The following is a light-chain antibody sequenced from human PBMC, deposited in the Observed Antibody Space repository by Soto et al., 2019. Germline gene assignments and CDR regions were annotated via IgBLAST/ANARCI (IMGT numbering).Light chain of an antibody. V-gene: IGKV3-20*01. CDR1: QSVSSY. Sequence: EIVLTQSPDTLSLSPGERATLSCRASQSVSSYLAWFQQKPGQVPRLLIYAASSRATGIPDRFSGSGSGTDFTLTISRLEPEDFAVYYCQQYGSSPQTFGQGTKVDIK. CDR3: QQYGSSPQT. CDR2: AAS. J-gene: IGKJ1*01.